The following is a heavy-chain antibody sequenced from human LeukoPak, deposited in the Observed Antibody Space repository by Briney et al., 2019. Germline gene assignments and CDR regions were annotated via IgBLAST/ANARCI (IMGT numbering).Heavy chain of an antibody. Sequence: SETLSLTCTVSGGSISSYYWSWIRQPPGKGLEWIGYIYYSGSTNYNPSLKSRVTISVDTSKNQFSLKLSSVTAADTAVYYCARGSSSSWYEYYYYYMDVWGKGTTVTISS. J-gene: IGHJ6*03. CDR2: IYYSGST. CDR1: GGSISSYY. CDR3: ARGSSSSWYEYYYYYMDV. D-gene: IGHD6-13*01. V-gene: IGHV4-59*01.